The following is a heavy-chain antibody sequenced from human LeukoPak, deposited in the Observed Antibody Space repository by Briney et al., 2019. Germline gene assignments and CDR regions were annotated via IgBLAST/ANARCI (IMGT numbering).Heavy chain of an antibody. Sequence: PGASLRLSCAASGFTFSIYAMNWVRQAPGKGLEWVSGISSSGGSTYYADSVKGRFTISRDNSKNTLYLQMNSLRAEDTALYYCAKHQKYWSSSNRQLCPRGDPYYYGIDVWGPGPTVTVSS. CDR1: GFTFSIYA. D-gene: IGHD2-2*01. V-gene: IGHV3-23*01. J-gene: IGHJ6*02. CDR2: ISSSGGST. CDR3: AKHQKYWSSSNRQLCPRGDPYYYGIDV.